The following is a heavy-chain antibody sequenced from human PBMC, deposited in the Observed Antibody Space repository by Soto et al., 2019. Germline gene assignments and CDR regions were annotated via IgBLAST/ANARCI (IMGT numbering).Heavy chain of an antibody. Sequence: QVQLQQWGAGLLKPSETLSLTCAVYGGSFSGYYWSWIRQPPGKGLEWIGEINHSGSTNYNPSLKCRVTIAVDTSKNQFSLKLSSVTAADTAVYYCARGARRRYYYDSSGYYHYYFDYWGQGTLVTVSS. CDR3: ARGARRRYYYDSSGYYHYYFDY. CDR1: GGSFSGYY. V-gene: IGHV4-34*01. D-gene: IGHD3-22*01. CDR2: INHSGST. J-gene: IGHJ4*02.